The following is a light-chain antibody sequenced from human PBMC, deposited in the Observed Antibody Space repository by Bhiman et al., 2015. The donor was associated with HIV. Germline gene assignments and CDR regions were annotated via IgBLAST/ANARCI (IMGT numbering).Light chain of an antibody. CDR3: ATWYNSLNAGV. CDR2: SNN. V-gene: IGLV1-44*01. Sequence: QSVLTQPPSASGTPGQRVTISCSGSSSNIGSNTVNWYQQLPGTAPKLLIYSNNQRPSGVPDRFSGSKSGTSASLAISGLQSEDEADYYCATWYNSLNAGVFGGGTKLTVL. CDR1: SSNIGSNT. J-gene: IGLJ2*01.